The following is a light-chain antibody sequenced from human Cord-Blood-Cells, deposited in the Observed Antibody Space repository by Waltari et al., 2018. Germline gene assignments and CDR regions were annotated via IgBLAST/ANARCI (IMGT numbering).Light chain of an antibody. CDR1: QSLLHSNGYNS. V-gene: IGKV2-28*01. CDR2: LGS. J-gene: IGKJ5*01. CDR3: MQALQTRIT. Sequence: DIVMTQSPLSLSVTPGETASISCRYSQSLLHSNGYNSLDWYLQKPGQSPQLLIYLGSNRASGVPDRFSGSGSGTDFTLKISRVEAEDVGVYYCMQALQTRITFGQGTRLEIK.